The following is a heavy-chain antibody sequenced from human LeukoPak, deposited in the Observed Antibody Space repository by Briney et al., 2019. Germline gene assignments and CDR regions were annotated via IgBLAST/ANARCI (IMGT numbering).Heavy chain of an antibody. Sequence: GGSLRLSCAASGFTFSSYGMHWVRQAPGKGLEWVAVIWYDGSNKYYADSVKGRFTISRDNSKNTLYLQMNSLRAEDTAVYYCARDFARTTRAHYHYGMDVWGQGTTVTVSS. CDR3: ARDFARTTRAHYHYGMDV. CDR2: IWYDGSNK. D-gene: IGHD1-1*01. CDR1: GFTFSSYG. J-gene: IGHJ6*02. V-gene: IGHV3-33*01.